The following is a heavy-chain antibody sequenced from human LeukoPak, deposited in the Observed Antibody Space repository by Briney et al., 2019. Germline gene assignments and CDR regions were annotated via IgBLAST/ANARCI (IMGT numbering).Heavy chain of an antibody. CDR2: FDPEDGET. J-gene: IGHJ4*02. Sequence: ASVRVSFKCSVYRLIKLGMHWVGQAPGKGLEWMGGFDPEDGETIYARKFQGRVNMSDDTTTDTAYLELSSLKSNDTAVYYCSTPPSDLSFDYWGEGTLVTVSS. V-gene: IGHV1-24*01. CDR1: VYRLIKLG. CDR3: STPPSDLSFDY.